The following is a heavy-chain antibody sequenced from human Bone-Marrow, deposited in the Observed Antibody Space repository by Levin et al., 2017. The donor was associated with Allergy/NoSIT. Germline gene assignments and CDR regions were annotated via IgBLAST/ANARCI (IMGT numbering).Heavy chain of an antibody. CDR2: IGSAGDT. D-gene: IGHD5-18*01. Sequence: QAGGSLRLSCAASGFTFTNYDMHWVRQVAGKGLEWVSSIGSAGDTDYADSVKGRFTISREIDKNSLNLQMNSLRAGDTAVYYCARDRYGYKAGMDVWGRGTTVTVSS. CDR1: GFTFTNYD. CDR3: ARDRYGYKAGMDV. V-gene: IGHV3-13*01. J-gene: IGHJ6*02.